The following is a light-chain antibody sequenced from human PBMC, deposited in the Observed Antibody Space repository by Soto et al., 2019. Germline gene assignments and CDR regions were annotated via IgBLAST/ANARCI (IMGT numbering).Light chain of an antibody. Sequence: EIVLTQSPATLSLSPGERATLPCEASQTISSSQLAWYQQKPDLAPRLLIYDVSSRATGIPDRFSGSGSGTDFTLTISRVTPEDFAVYYCHQYTASPLTFGGGTKVEIK. CDR3: HQYTASPLT. CDR1: QTISSSQ. V-gene: IGKV3D-20*01. J-gene: IGKJ4*01. CDR2: DVS.